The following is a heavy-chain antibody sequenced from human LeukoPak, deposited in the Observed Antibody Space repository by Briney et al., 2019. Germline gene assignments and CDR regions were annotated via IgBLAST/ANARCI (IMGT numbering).Heavy chain of an antibody. Sequence: GESLKISCKCSGYRFTSYWIGWVRPMPGKGLEWMGIIYPGDSDTRYSPSFQGQVTISADKSISTAYLQWSSLKASDTAMYYCARRFSSSWDRGGPEYFQHWGQGTLVTVSS. CDR1: GYRFTSYW. CDR2: IYPGDSDT. J-gene: IGHJ1*01. V-gene: IGHV5-51*01. CDR3: ARRFSSSWDRGGPEYFQH. D-gene: IGHD6-13*01.